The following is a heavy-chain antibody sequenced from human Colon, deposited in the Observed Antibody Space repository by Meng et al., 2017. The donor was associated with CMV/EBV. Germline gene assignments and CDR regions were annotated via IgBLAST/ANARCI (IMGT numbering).Heavy chain of an antibody. Sequence: GESLKISCAASGFTFSSYAIHWVRQAPGKGLEWVSVIPYDGSNKYYGDSVKGRFIISRDHSKNTLYLEMNSLRAEDTAVYFCARDPGIFYYYSHMDVWGQGTTVTVSS. CDR2: IPYDGSNK. V-gene: IGHV3-30*04. CDR3: ARDPGIFYYYSHMDV. CDR1: GFTFSSYA. D-gene: IGHD2-15*01. J-gene: IGHJ6*02.